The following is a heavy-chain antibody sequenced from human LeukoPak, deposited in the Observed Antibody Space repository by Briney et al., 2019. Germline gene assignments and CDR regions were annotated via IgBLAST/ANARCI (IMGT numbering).Heavy chain of an antibody. Sequence: GGSLRLSCAASGFTFTSYTMNWVRQAPGKGLEWVSYISISSGSIYYADSVKGRFTISRDNAKNSLYLQMNSLRDEDTAMYYCARGGYSSGWSRSAFDVWGQGTMVTASS. CDR3: ARGGYSSGWSRSAFDV. J-gene: IGHJ3*01. CDR1: GFTFTSYT. CDR2: ISISSGSI. V-gene: IGHV3-48*02. D-gene: IGHD6-19*01.